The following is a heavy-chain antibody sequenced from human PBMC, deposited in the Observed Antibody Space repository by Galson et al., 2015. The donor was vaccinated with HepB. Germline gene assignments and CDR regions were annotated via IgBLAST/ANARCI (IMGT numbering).Heavy chain of an antibody. CDR2: INPSADST. Sequence: SCKASGHTFTSYYMHWVRQAPGQGPEWMGIINPSADSTSYAQKFQGRVTMTRDTSTSTVYKELSSLRSEDTAVYYCARGRLAYCGGDCYSFDYWGQGTLVTVSS. J-gene: IGHJ4*02. V-gene: IGHV1-46*01. D-gene: IGHD2-21*02. CDR3: ARGRLAYCGGDCYSFDY. CDR1: GHTFTSYY.